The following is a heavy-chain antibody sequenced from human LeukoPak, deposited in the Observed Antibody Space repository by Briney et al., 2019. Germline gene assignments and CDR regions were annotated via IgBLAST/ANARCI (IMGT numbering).Heavy chain of an antibody. D-gene: IGHD1-26*01. CDR1: GASISGSGYY. Sequence: SEALSLTCAVSGASISGSGYYWGWIRQPPGKGLEWIGNIYYSGSTYYNASLQSRVTISIDMSKNEFSLRLNSVTAADTAMYYCAKSGGYGLIDYWGQGTLVTVSS. V-gene: IGHV4-39*01. CDR3: AKSGGYGLIDY. J-gene: IGHJ4*02. CDR2: IYYSGST.